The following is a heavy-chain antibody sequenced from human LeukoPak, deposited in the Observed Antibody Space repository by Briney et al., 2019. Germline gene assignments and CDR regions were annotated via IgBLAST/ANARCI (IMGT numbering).Heavy chain of an antibody. D-gene: IGHD3-22*01. CDR3: AREYYDSSGYSRFDY. Sequence: ALVKVSCKASGYTFTGYYMHWVRQAPGQGLEWMGWINPNSGGTNYAQKFQGRVTMTRDTSISTAYMELSRLRSDDTAVYYCAREYYDSSGYSRFDYWGQGTLVTVSS. V-gene: IGHV1-2*02. J-gene: IGHJ4*02. CDR1: GYTFTGYY. CDR2: INPNSGGT.